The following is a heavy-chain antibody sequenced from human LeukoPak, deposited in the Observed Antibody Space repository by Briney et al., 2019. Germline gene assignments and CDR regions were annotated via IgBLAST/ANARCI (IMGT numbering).Heavy chain of an antibody. CDR3: AAGYCSSTSCYPYDY. V-gene: IGHV1-69*13. D-gene: IGHD2-2*01. CDR2: IIPICGTA. CDR1: GGTFSSYA. Sequence: SVKVSCKASGGTFSSYAISWVRQAPGQGLEWMGGIIPICGTANYAQKFQGRVTITADESTSTAYMELSSLRSEDTAVYYCAAGYCSSTSCYPYDYWGQGTLVTVSS. J-gene: IGHJ4*02.